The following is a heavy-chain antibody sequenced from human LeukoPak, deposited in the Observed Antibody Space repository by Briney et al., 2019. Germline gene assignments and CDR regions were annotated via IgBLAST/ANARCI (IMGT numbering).Heavy chain of an antibody. J-gene: IGHJ4*02. D-gene: IGHD6-6*01. CDR1: GFTFSSYA. CDR2: ISGSGGNT. CDR3: AKDGYSSSAPFDY. V-gene: IGHV3-23*01. Sequence: GGSLRLSCAASGFTFSSYAMSWVRQAPGKGLEWVSAISGSGGNTYYADSVKGRFTISRDNSKNTLYLQMNSLRAEDTAVYYCAKDGYSSSAPFDYWGQGTLVTVSS.